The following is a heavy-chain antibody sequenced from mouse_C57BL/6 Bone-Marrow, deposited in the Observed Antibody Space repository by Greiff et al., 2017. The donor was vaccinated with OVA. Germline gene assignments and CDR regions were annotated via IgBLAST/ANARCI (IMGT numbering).Heavy chain of an antibody. V-gene: IGHV1-72*01. D-gene: IGHD4-1*01. CDR3: ARDGTNY. CDR1: GYTFTSYW. CDR2: IDPNSGGT. Sequence: QVQLKQPGAELVKPGASVKLSCKASGYTFTSYWMHWVKQRPGRGLEWIGRIDPNSGGTKYNEKFKSKATLTVDKPSSTAYMQISSLTSEDSAVYYCARDGTNYWGQGTTLTVSS. J-gene: IGHJ2*01.